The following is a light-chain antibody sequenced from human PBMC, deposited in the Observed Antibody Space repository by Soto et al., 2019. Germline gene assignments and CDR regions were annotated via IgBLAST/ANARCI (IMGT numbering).Light chain of an antibody. CDR3: QQYKNWPRT. CDR1: ESVDIN. J-gene: IGKJ1*01. V-gene: IGKV3-15*01. CDR2: GAS. Sequence: EIVLTQSPATLSVSPGERVTLSCRASESVDINLAWYQQKPGQVPRLLIYGASTRATDMPGTFSGRGSGTEFTLTISSLQSEDFAVYYCQQYKNWPRTFGQGTKVDIK.